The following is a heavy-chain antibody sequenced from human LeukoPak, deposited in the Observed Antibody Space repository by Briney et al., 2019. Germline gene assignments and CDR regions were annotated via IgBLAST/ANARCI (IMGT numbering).Heavy chain of an antibody. CDR3: ARALEGGFWSGFLHPFYYYMDV. CDR1: GGSISSSSYY. CDR2: IYYSGST. J-gene: IGHJ6*03. D-gene: IGHD3-3*01. V-gene: IGHV4-39*07. Sequence: SETLSLTCTVSGGSISSSSYYWGWIRQPPGKGLEWIGSIYYSGSTYYNPSLKSRVTISVDTSKNQFSLKLSSVTAADTAVYYCARALEGGFWSGFLHPFYYYMDVWGKGTTVTVSS.